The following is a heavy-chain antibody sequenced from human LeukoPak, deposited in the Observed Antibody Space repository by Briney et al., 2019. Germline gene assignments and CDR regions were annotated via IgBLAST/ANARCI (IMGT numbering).Heavy chain of an antibody. CDR2: IIPILGIA. J-gene: IGHJ4*02. V-gene: IGHV1-69*04. CDR3: ARVSGCSSTSCYEPLRYFDWSFDY. CDR1: GGTFSSYA. D-gene: IGHD2-2*01. Sequence: GASVKVSCKASGGTFSSYAISWVRQAPGQGLEWMGRIIPILGIANYAQKFQGRVTITADKSTSTAYMELSSLRSEDTAVYYCARVSGCSSTSCYEPLRYFDWSFDYWGQGTLVTVPS.